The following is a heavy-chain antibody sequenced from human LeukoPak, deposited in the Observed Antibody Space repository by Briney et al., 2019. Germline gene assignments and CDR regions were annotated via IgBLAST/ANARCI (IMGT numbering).Heavy chain of an antibody. J-gene: IGHJ4*02. CDR2: ISSSGSTI. Sequence: GGSLRLSCATSGFTFSDYYMSWIRQAPGKGLEWVSYISSSGSTIYYADSVKGRFTISRDNAKDSLYLQMNSLRAEDTAVYYCARGRPPVWGSYTDYWGQGTLVTVSS. CDR1: GFTFSDYY. V-gene: IGHV3-11*01. D-gene: IGHD3-16*01. CDR3: ARGRPPVWGSYTDY.